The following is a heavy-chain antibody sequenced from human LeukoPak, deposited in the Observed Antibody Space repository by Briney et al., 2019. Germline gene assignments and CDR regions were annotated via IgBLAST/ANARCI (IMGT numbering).Heavy chain of an antibody. D-gene: IGHD2-21*02. CDR3: AREGRGNCGGDCYPRAFDI. CDR2: INHSGST. V-gene: IGHV4-34*01. CDR1: GGSFSDYY. J-gene: IGHJ3*02. Sequence: SETLSLTCAVYGGSFSDYYWSWIRQPPGKGLEWIGEINHSGSTNYNPSLKSRVTISVHTSKNQFSLKLSSVTAADTAVYYCAREGRGNCGGDCYPRAFDIWGQGTMVTVSS.